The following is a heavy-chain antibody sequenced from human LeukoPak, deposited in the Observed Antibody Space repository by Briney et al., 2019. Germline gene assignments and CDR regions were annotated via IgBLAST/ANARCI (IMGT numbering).Heavy chain of an antibody. J-gene: IGHJ5*02. CDR1: GGSISSSSYY. CDR3: ARHNAPYDFWSGYYGSDNWFDP. D-gene: IGHD3-3*01. CDR2: IYYSGST. Sequence: SETLSLTCTVSGGSISSSSYYWGWIRQPPGKGLEWIGSIYYSGSTYYNPSLKSRVTISVDTSKNQFSLKLSSVTAADTAVYYCARHNAPYDFWSGYYGSDNWFDPWGQGTLVTVSS. V-gene: IGHV4-39*01.